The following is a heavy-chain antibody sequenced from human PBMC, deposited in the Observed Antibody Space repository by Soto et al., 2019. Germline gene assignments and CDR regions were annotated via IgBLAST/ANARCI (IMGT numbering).Heavy chain of an antibody. D-gene: IGHD5-18*01. Sequence: QVQLVESGGGVVQPGRSLRLSCAASGFTFSSYAMHWVRQAPGKGLEWVAVISYDGSNKYYADSVKGRFTISRDNSKNTLYLQMNSLRAEDTAVYYCARDGTAMANYYYYGMDVWGQGTTVTVSS. V-gene: IGHV3-30-3*01. J-gene: IGHJ6*02. CDR3: ARDGTAMANYYYYGMDV. CDR2: ISYDGSNK. CDR1: GFTFSSYA.